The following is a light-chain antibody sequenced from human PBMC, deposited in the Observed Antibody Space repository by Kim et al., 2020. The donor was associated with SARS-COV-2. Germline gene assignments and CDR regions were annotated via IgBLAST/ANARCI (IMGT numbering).Light chain of an antibody. J-gene: IGLJ3*02. CDR2: DVS. CDR3: SSYTSSSTRV. V-gene: IGLV2-14*04. CDR1: SSDVGCYNY. Sequence: GQTITISCTGTSSDVGCYNYVSWYQQHPGKAPKLMIYDVSTRPSGVSNRFSSSKSGNTASLTISGLQAEDEADYYCSSYTSSSTRVFGGGTQLTVL.